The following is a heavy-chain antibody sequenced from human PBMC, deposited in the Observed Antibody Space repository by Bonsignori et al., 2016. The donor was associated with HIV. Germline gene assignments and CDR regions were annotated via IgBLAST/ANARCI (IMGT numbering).Heavy chain of an antibody. CDR2: INHSGST. CDR3: ARGRGDIVPTIDDWIY. J-gene: IGHJ4*02. Sequence: RQAPGKGLEWIGEINHSGSTNYNPSLKSRVTISVDTSKNQFSLKVRSVTAADTALYYCARGRGDIVPTIDDWIYWGQGTLVTVSS. V-gene: IGHV4-34*01. D-gene: IGHD5-12*01.